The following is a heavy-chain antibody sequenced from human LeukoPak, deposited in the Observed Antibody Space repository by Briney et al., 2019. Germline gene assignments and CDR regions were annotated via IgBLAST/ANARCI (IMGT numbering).Heavy chain of an antibody. D-gene: IGHD3-10*01. Sequence: EASVKVSCKASGYTFSGYYMHWVRQAPGQGLEWMGWINPNSGGTNYAQKFQGRVTMTRDTSISTSYMELSRLRSDDTAVYYCARGDYGSGSHYSPNSYHMDVWGKGTTVTVSS. CDR3: ARGDYGSGSHYSPNSYHMDV. J-gene: IGHJ6*03. CDR2: INPNSGGT. V-gene: IGHV1-2*02. CDR1: GYTFSGYY.